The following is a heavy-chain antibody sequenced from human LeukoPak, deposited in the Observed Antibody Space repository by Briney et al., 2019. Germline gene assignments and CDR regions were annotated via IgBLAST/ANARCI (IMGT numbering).Heavy chain of an antibody. CDR1: GGSFSGSY. CDR3: TRSPPPSATAYGVVDF. Sequence: SETLSLTCAVYGGSFSGSYWSWIRQPPGKGLEWIGEINHSGSTNYNPSLKSRVTISIDTSKNQFSLKLRSVTAADTAVYYCTRSPPPSATAYGVVDFWGQGTLVTVSS. D-gene: IGHD3-16*01. J-gene: IGHJ4*02. CDR2: INHSGST. V-gene: IGHV4-34*01.